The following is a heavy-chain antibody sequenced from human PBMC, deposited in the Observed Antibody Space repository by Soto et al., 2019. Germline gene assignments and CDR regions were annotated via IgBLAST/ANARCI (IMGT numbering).Heavy chain of an antibody. CDR1: GFTFDDYT. D-gene: IGHD6-6*01. Sequence: PGGSLRLSCAASGFTFDDYTMHWVRQAPGKGLEWVSLISWDGGSTYYADSVKGRFTISRDNSKNSLYLQMNSLRTEDTALYYCAKEVSIAARSDYYYGMDVWGQGTTVTVSS. J-gene: IGHJ6*02. CDR3: AKEVSIAARSDYYYGMDV. CDR2: ISWDGGST. V-gene: IGHV3-43*01.